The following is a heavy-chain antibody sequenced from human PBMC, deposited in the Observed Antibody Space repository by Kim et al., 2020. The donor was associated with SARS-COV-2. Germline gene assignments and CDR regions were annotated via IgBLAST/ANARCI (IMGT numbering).Heavy chain of an antibody. CDR2: INPNSGGT. V-gene: IGHV1-2*06. D-gene: IGHD6-19*01. CDR3: TTSAVSDVDY. Sequence: ASVKVSCKASGYTLNDNHINWVRQAPGQGLEWMGRINPNSGGTNYAQKFQGRVTMTRDTSISTAYMEPRSLRSDDTAVYYCTTSAVSDVDYWGQGTLVTV. CDR1: GYTLNDNH. J-gene: IGHJ4*02.